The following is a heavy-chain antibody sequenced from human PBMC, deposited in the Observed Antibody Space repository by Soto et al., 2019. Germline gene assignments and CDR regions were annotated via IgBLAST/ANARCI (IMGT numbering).Heavy chain of an antibody. V-gene: IGHV3-30*18. CDR3: AKDSGGYQLGSRSYPFYLYYYYMDV. CDR1: GFTFSSYG. J-gene: IGHJ6*03. Sequence: GGSLRLSCAASGFTFSSYGMHWVRQAPGKGLEWVAVISYDGSNKYYADSVKGRFTISRDNSKNTLYLQMNSLRAEDTAVYYCAKDSGGYQLGSRSYPFYLYYYYMDVWGKGTTVTVSS. CDR2: ISYDGSNK. D-gene: IGHD2-2*01.